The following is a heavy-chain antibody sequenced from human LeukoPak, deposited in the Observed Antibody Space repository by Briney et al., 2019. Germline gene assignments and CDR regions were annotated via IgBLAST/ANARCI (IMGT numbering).Heavy chain of an antibody. V-gene: IGHV3-11*01. CDR3: ARERRDGYIIDY. CDR1: GFTFSDYY. CDR2: ISSSGSTI. Sequence: GGSLRLSCAAPGFTFSDYYMSWIRQAPGKGLEWVSYISSSGSTIYYADSVKGRFTISRDNAKNSLYLQMNSLRAEDTAVYYCARERRDGYIIDYWGQGTLVTVSS. J-gene: IGHJ4*02. D-gene: IGHD5-24*01.